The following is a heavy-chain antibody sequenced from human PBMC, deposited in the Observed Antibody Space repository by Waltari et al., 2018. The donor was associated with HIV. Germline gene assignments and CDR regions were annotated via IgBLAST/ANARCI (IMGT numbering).Heavy chain of an antibody. CDR2: IRSRGNRYAT. J-gene: IGHJ4*02. D-gene: IGHD3-16*01. CDR3: TRALAY. V-gene: IGHV3-73*02. CDR1: GFTFRASA. Sequence: EVQLVESGGGLVQPGGSLIVSCAASGFTFRASAIHWVRQASGKGLEWVGRIRSRGNRYATAYGASVKGRFTVSRDDSKNTAYLQMNNLKTEDTAVYYCTRALAYWGQGTLVTVSP.